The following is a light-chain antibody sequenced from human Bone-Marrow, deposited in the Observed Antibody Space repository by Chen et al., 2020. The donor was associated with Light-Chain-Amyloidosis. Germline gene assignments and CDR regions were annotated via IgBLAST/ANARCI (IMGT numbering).Light chain of an antibody. Sequence: EIVLTQSPGTLSLSPGEGANLSCRASQTISSNYFTWYQQKCGQSPRLLMYGSSSRATGIPDRFTGRGSGTDFTLSINRLEPEDGAMYYCQQYGTSPHAFGGGTKVEIK. J-gene: IGKJ4*01. CDR2: GSS. V-gene: IGKV3-20*01. CDR3: QQYGTSPHA. CDR1: QTISSNY.